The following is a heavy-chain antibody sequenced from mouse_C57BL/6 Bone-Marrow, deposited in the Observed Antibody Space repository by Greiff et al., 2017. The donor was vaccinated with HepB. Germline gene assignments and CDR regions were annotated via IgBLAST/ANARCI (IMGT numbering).Heavy chain of an antibody. CDR2: IDPSDSDT. CDR3: ARGITTVVPYYFDY. D-gene: IGHD1-1*01. Sequence: VQLQQPGAELVRPGSSVKLSCKASGYTFTSYWMHWVKQRPIQGLEWIGNIDPSDSDTHYNQKFKDKATLTVDKSSSTAYMQLSSLTSEDSAVYYCARGITTVVPYYFDYWGQGTTLTVSS. V-gene: IGHV1-52*01. CDR1: GYTFTSYW. J-gene: IGHJ2*01.